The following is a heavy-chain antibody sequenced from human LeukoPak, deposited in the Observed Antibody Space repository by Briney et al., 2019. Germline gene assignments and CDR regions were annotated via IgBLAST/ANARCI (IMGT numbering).Heavy chain of an antibody. CDR3: ARQHCDFSNGYFNWLDP. Sequence: SETLSLTCAVYGGSFSRYYLSWIRQSPGKGLEWIAEIDHRGDTNYNPSLKSRVTISVDTSKNQFSLKLSSVTAADTAVYYCARQHCDFSNGYFNWLDPWGQGSLVTVSS. CDR1: GGSFSRYY. V-gene: IGHV4-34*01. D-gene: IGHD3-3*01. CDR2: IDHRGDT. J-gene: IGHJ5*02.